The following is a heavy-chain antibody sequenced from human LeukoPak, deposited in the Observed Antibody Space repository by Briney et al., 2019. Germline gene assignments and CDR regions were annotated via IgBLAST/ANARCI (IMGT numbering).Heavy chain of an antibody. CDR3: ARDQPYCSGGSCFNWFDP. V-gene: IGHV1-2*02. D-gene: IGHD2-15*01. Sequence: ASVKVSCKASGYTFTGYYMHWVRQAPGQGLEWMGWINPNSGGTNYAQKFQGRVTMTRDTSISTAYMELSRLRSDDTAVCYCARDQPYCSGGSCFNWFDPWGQGTLVTVSS. CDR2: INPNSGGT. J-gene: IGHJ5*02. CDR1: GYTFTGYY.